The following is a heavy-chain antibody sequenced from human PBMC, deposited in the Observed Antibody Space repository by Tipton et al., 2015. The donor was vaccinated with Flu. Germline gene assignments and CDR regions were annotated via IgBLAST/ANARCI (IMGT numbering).Heavy chain of an antibody. J-gene: IGHJ4*02. Sequence: QSGAEVKKPGASVKVSCKASGYTFTSYGISWVRQAPGQGLEWMGWISAYNGNTNYAQKLQGRVTMTTDTSTSTAYMELRSLRSDDAAVYYCARAEDYGDYARYFDYWGQGTLATVSS. V-gene: IGHV1-18*04. CDR3: ARAEDYGDYARYFDY. CDR1: GYTFTSYG. D-gene: IGHD4-17*01. CDR2: ISAYNGNT.